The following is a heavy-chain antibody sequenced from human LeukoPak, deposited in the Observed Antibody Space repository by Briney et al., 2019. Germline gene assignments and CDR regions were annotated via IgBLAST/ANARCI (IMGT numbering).Heavy chain of an antibody. D-gene: IGHD2-2*01. J-gene: IGHJ5*02. Sequence: SETLSLTCTVSGGSISSYYGSWIRQPAGKGLEWIGRIYTSGSTNYNPSLKSRVTMSVDTSKNQFSLKLSSVTAADTAVYYCARDKSPLCSSTSCNNWFDPWGQGTLVTVSS. CDR1: GGSISSYY. CDR2: IYTSGST. V-gene: IGHV4-4*07. CDR3: ARDKSPLCSSTSCNNWFDP.